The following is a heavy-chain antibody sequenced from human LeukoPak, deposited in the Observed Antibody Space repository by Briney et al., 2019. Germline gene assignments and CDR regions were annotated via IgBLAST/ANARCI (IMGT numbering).Heavy chain of an antibody. J-gene: IGHJ4*02. CDR3: ARGTYSSGWTIDY. Sequence: GGSLRLSCAASGFTFSSYSMSWVRQAPGKGLEWVSSISSSSSYIYYADSVKGRFTISRDNAKNSLYLQMNSLRAEDTAVYYCARGTYSSGWTIDYWGQGTLVTVSS. V-gene: IGHV3-21*01. D-gene: IGHD6-19*01. CDR2: ISSSSSYI. CDR1: GFTFSSYS.